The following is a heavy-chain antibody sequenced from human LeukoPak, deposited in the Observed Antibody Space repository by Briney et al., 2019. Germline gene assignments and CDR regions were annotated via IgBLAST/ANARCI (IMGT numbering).Heavy chain of an antibody. CDR2: MKTDGSTI. CDR3: ARGADHGGSYYPD. J-gene: IGHJ4*02. Sequence: GGSLRLSCAASGFRFRYSWMYWVRQGPGKGPVWVSRMKTDGSTIEYADSVKGRFTISRDNAKNTLFLQMSSLRVEDTAVYYCARGADHGGSYYPDWGQGTRVTVSS. D-gene: IGHD3-10*01. CDR1: GFRFRYSW. V-gene: IGHV3-74*01.